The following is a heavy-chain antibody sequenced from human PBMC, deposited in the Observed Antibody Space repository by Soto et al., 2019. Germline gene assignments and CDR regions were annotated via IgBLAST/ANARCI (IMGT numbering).Heavy chain of an antibody. D-gene: IGHD3-16*01. Sequence: EVQLVESGGGLVQPGGSLRLSCAVSGFTVSNNYMRWVRQAPGKGLEWVSIIYSGGSTFHADSVKGRFTISRDNSKNTLYLQMNSLRAEDTAVYYCARDGAIAHDYWGQGTLVTVSS. CDR2: IYSGGST. J-gene: IGHJ4*02. CDR3: ARDGAIAHDY. V-gene: IGHV3-66*01. CDR1: GFTVSNNY.